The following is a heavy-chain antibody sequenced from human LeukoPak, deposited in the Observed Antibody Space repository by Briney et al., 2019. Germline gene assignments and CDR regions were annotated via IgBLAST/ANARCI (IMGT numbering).Heavy chain of an antibody. J-gene: IGHJ4*02. V-gene: IGHV3-30*18. CDR2: TSDDGGNK. D-gene: IGHD3-10*01. CDR1: GFTFSRSD. Sequence: PGGSLRLSCAASGFTFSRSDMHWVRQAPGKGLDWVATTSDDGGNKHCADSVKGRFTISRDNSKNTLYLQMSSLSAEDTAVYYCAKGGEGYWGQGTLVTVSS. CDR3: AKGGEGY.